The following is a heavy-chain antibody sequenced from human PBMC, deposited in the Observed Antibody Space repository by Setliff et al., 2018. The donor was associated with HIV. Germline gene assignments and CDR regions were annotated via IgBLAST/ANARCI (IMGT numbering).Heavy chain of an antibody. CDR3: ARDQEYVIVVAASMNMPGYLHYYYMDV. Sequence: GGSLRLSCAASGFSFSSYWMYCVRQAPGKGLVWVSRINRDGSYAIYADSVEGRFTISRDNAKNTLYLQMNSLRAEDTGVYYCARDQEYVIVVAASMNMPGYLHYYYMDVWGRGSTVTVSS. V-gene: IGHV3-74*01. J-gene: IGHJ6*03. D-gene: IGHD2-2*01. CDR2: INRDGSYA. CDR1: GFSFSSYW.